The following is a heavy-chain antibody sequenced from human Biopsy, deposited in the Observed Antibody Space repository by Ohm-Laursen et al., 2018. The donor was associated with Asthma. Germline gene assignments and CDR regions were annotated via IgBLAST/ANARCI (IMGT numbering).Heavy chain of an antibody. CDR2: ISVYNGNT. CDR3: ARAVDYSHYYGIDV. D-gene: IGHD3-10*01. J-gene: IGHJ6*02. Sequence: ASVQVSCKTSGYTFNSAGITWVRQAPGQGLEWMGRISVYNGNTKVAQKLQDRVTMITDTSTSTAYMELRSLRSDDTAVYFCARAVDYSHYYGIDVWGQGTTVTVS. CDR1: GYTFNSAG. V-gene: IGHV1-18*01.